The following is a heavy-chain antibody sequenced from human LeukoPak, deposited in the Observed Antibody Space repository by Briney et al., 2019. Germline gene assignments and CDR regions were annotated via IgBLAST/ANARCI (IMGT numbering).Heavy chain of an antibody. Sequence: GGSLRLSCAASGFTFSSYAMSWVRQAPGKGLEWVSAISGSGGSTYYADSVKGRFTISRDNSKSTLYLQMNSLRAEDTAVYYCAKGDDFWSAHYFDYWGQGTLVTVSS. J-gene: IGHJ4*02. CDR2: ISGSGGST. D-gene: IGHD3-3*01. V-gene: IGHV3-23*01. CDR3: AKGDDFWSAHYFDY. CDR1: GFTFSSYA.